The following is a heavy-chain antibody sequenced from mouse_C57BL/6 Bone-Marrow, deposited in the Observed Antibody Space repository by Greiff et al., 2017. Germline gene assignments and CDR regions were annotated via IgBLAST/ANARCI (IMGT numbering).Heavy chain of an antibody. V-gene: IGHV1-15*01. Sequence: VQLQQSGAELVRPGASVTLSCKASGYTFTDYEMHWVKQTPVHGLEWIGAIDPETGGTAYNQKFKGKAILTADKSSSTAYMELRSLTSEDSAVYYCTRGLLWLRDYWGQGTSVTVSS. CDR1: GYTFTDYE. D-gene: IGHD2-2*01. CDR2: IDPETGGT. CDR3: TRGLLWLRDY. J-gene: IGHJ4*01.